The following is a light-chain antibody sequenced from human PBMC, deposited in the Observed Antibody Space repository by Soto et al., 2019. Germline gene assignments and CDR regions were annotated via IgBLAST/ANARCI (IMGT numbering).Light chain of an antibody. V-gene: IGLV1-44*01. CDR2: SNN. CDR1: SSNIGSNT. Sequence: QSVLTQPPSAYGTPGQRVTISCSGSSSNIGSNTVNWYQQLPGTAPKLLIYSNNQRPSGVPDRFSGSKSGNSASLAISGLQSEYEADYYCAAWDDSLNGVVFGGGTKLTVL. CDR3: AAWDDSLNGVV. J-gene: IGLJ2*01.